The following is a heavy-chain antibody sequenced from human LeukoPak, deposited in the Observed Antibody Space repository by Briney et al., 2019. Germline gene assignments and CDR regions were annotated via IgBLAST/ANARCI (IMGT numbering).Heavy chain of an antibody. J-gene: IGHJ4*02. CDR2: IGSDDNK. V-gene: IGHV3-23*01. CDR3: AKVPRDGYNLYFDY. D-gene: IGHD5-24*01. Sequence: GGSLRLSCAASGFTFSDCAMTWVRQAPGKGLEWVSSIGSDDNKHYSESVKGRFATSRDNSKKTLFLQMSSLRAEDTAVSYCAKVPRDGYNLYFDYWGQGTLVTVSS. CDR1: GFTFSDCA.